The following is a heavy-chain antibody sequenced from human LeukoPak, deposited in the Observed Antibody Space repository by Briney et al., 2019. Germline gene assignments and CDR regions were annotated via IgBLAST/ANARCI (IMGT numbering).Heavy chain of an antibody. J-gene: IGHJ4*02. V-gene: IGHV3-33*01. CDR1: GFTFNRYT. CDR2: IWYDGSNK. Sequence: PGRTLRLSCAASGFTFNRYTMHWVRQAPGMGLEWVALIWYDGSNKYYADSGKGRFTISRDNSKNTMFLQMNSLRAEDTAVYYCARDSDGGSFDYWGQGTLVTVSS. D-gene: IGHD2-15*01. CDR3: ARDSDGGSFDY.